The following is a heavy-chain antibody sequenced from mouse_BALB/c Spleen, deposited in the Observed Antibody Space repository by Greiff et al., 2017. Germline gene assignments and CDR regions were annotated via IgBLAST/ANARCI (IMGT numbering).Heavy chain of an antibody. Sequence: EVKLVESGGGLVQPGGSRKLSCAASGFTFSSYTMSWVRQTPEKRLEWVATISSGGSYTYYPDSVKGRFTISRDNAKNTLYLQMSSLKSEDTAMYYCTRDNYDYDGLFAYWGQGTLVTVSA. V-gene: IGHV5-6-4*01. CDR3: TRDNYDYDGLFAY. J-gene: IGHJ3*01. CDR1: GFTFSSYT. D-gene: IGHD2-4*01. CDR2: ISSGGSYT.